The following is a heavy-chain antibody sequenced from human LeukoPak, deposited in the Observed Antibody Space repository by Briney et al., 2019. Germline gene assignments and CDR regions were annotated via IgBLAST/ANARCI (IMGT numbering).Heavy chain of an antibody. V-gene: IGHV3-30*18. Sequence: GGSLRLSCAASGFTFSSYGMHWVRQAPGKGLEWVAVISYDGSNKYYADSVKGRFTISRDNSKNTLYLQMNSLRAEDTAVYYCAKDRLEWCGGSCYTDLDYWGQGTLVTVSS. J-gene: IGHJ4*02. CDR1: GFTFSSYG. CDR2: ISYDGSNK. D-gene: IGHD2-15*01. CDR3: AKDRLEWCGGSCYTDLDY.